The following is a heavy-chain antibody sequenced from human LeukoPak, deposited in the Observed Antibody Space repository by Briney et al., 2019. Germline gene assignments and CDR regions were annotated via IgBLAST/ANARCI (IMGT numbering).Heavy chain of an antibody. V-gene: IGHV4-4*07. CDR1: GDSMSSYY. D-gene: IGHD1-26*01. CDR3: ARESGSYRNFDY. J-gene: IGHJ4*02. Sequence: LETLPLTCNVSGDSMSSYYWSWIRQPAGKGLEWIGRISITGNSNYNPSLKSRVTMSVDTSKNQFSLKLSSVTAADTAVYYCARESGSYRNFDYWGQGTLVTVSS. CDR2: ISITGNS.